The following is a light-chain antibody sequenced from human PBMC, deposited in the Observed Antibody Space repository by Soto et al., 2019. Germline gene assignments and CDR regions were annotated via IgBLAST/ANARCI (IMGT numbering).Light chain of an antibody. J-gene: IGLJ1*01. Sequence: QSVLTRPASVSGSPGQSITISCTGTSSDVGSYNLVSWYQQHPGKAPKLMIYEGSKRPSGVSNRFSGSKSGNTASLTISGLQAGDEADYYCCSYAGSSTLYVFGTGTKVTVL. CDR3: CSYAGSSTLYV. CDR2: EGS. V-gene: IGLV2-23*01. CDR1: SSDVGSYNL.